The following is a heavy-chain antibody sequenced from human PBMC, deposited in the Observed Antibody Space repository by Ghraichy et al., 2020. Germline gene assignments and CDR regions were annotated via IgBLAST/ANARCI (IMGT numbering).Heavy chain of an antibody. CDR3: ATGTSHSSDFYFFGMDV. D-gene: IGHD1-14*01. J-gene: IGHJ6*02. Sequence: WGGSRRTPGRGLEWIGYVYQSGHTNYNPSLQTRVSISLDTSNTQFSLTLTSVTAADTATYYCATGTSHSSDFYFFGMDVWGQGTTVTVSS. CDR2: VYQSGHT. V-gene: IGHV4-59*03.